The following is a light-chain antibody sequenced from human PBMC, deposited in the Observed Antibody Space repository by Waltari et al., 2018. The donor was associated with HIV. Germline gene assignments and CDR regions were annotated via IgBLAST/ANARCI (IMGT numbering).Light chain of an antibody. CDR3: AAWGDSLTSFV. J-gene: IGLJ1*01. Sequence: QSVLPQPPSASETPGQRATIPCSGSSTNIGGNYVYWYQHLPGTAPKLLIYRKNQRPSGVPDRFSGSKSGTSASLAISGLRSEDEADYYCAAWGDSLTSFVFVTGTKVTVL. CDR2: RKN. CDR1: STNIGGNY. V-gene: IGLV1-47*01.